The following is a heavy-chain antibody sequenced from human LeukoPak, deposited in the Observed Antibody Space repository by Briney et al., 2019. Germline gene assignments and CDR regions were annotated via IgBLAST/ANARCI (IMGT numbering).Heavy chain of an antibody. CDR2: IYYSGST. CDR1: GGSISSGGYY. J-gene: IGHJ3*02. Sequence: SETLSLACTVSGGSISSGGYYWSWIRQHPGKGLEWIGYIYYSGSTYYNPSLKSRVTISVDTSKNQFSLKLYSVSAADTAVYYCARGGVTNDAFDIWGQGTMVTVSS. V-gene: IGHV4-31*03. D-gene: IGHD4-17*01. CDR3: ARGGVTNDAFDI.